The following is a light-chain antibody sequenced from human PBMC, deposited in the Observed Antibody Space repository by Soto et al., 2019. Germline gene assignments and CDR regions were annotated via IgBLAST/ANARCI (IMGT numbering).Light chain of an antibody. CDR3: QQHETLIT. J-gene: IGKJ5*01. Sequence: ILSKQSPVALSLSPGERASLSWRASQSLSSSYFAWYQHKPGQGPRLLIYGAFTRATGIPDRFSGSGSGTDFTLTISRLEPEDFAVYYCQQHETLITFGQGTRLEI. CDR1: QSLSSSY. V-gene: IGKV3-20*01. CDR2: GAF.